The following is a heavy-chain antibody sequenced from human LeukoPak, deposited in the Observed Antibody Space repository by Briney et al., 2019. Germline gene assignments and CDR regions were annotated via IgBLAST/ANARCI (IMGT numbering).Heavy chain of an antibody. CDR2: ISYDGSNK. CDR3: AKHVSSSWFSAFDY. CDR1: GFTFSSYA. Sequence: GRSLRLSCAASGFTFSSYAMHWVRQAPGKGLEWVAVISYDGSNKYYADSVKGRFTISRDNSKNTLYLQMKSLRAEDTAVYYCAKHVSSSWFSAFDYWGQGTLVTVSS. J-gene: IGHJ4*02. D-gene: IGHD6-13*01. V-gene: IGHV3-30-3*02.